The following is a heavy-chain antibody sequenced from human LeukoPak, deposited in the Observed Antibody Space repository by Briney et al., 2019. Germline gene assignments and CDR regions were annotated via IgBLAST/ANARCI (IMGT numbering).Heavy chain of an antibody. J-gene: IGHJ4*02. CDR1: GFTFSSYW. CDR2: IKQDGSEK. CDR3: ARTFHQTYYDILTGSSRDDY. V-gene: IGHV3-7*01. D-gene: IGHD3-9*01. Sequence: GGSLRLSCAASGFTFSSYWMSWVRQAPGKGLEWVANIKQDGSEKYYVDSVKGRFTISRDNAKNSLYLQMNSLRADDTAVYYCARTFHQTYYDILTGSSRDDYWGQGTPVTVSS.